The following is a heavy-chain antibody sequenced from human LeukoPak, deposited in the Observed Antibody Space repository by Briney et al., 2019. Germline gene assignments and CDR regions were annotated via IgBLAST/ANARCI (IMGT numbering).Heavy chain of an antibody. V-gene: IGHV3-7*04. CDR1: GFTFSDYW. CDR2: ISQDGREQ. CDR3: AGGALDY. Sequence: GGSLRLSCAASGFTFSDYWMGWVRQAPGQGLEWVAKISQDGREQRFVDSVKGRFTISRDNAKNLLFLQMDSLRAEDTAVYYCAGGALDYWGPGTLVTVSS. J-gene: IGHJ4*02.